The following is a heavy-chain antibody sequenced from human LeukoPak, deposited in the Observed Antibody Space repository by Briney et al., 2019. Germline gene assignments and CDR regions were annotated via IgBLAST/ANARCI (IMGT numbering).Heavy chain of an antibody. Sequence: PGGSLRLSCAASGFTFSSYSMNWVRQAPGKGLEWVSSISSSSSYIYYADPVKGRFTISRDTAKNSLYLQMNSLRGEDTAVYYCARGGSRSPRDAFDIWGQGTMVTVSS. J-gene: IGHJ3*02. CDR2: ISSSSSYI. D-gene: IGHD3-16*01. V-gene: IGHV3-21*01. CDR3: ARGGSRSPRDAFDI. CDR1: GFTFSSYS.